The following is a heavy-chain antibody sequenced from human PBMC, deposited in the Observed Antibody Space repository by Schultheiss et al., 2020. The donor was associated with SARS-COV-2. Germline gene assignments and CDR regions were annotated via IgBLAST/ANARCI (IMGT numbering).Heavy chain of an antibody. Sequence: GGSLRLSCAASGFTFSSYDMHWVRQATGKGLEWVSAIEKRGVSTYFADSVKGRFTVSRDNAGNTLYLQMNNLRVEDTAIYYCARARAEQHLPFSWGPIPHPTTWFDPWGQGTLVTVSS. J-gene: IGHJ5*02. D-gene: IGHD6-13*01. CDR3: ARARAEQHLPFSWGPIPHPTTWFDP. V-gene: IGHV3-13*01. CDR1: GFTFSSYD. CDR2: IEKRGVST.